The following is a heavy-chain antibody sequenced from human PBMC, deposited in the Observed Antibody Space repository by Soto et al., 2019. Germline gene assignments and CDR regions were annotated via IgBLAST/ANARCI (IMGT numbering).Heavy chain of an antibody. J-gene: IGHJ4*01. V-gene: IGHV3-21*01. Sequence: AGGALRLSCAASGFVFRDFHFNWVRQAPGGGLEWVSSITGTSAFNEYAESIEGRFTISKDNPNQLLVLLVHNQRPEHTAVNYCPCYDLVLHVAFELWGQGTLVTVSS. D-gene: IGHD3-3*01. CDR2: ITGTSAFN. CDR1: GFVFRDFH. CDR3: PCYDLVLHVAFEL.